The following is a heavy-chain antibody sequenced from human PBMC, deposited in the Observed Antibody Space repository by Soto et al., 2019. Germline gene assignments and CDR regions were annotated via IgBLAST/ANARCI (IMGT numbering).Heavy chain of an antibody. CDR1: GFSLSTSGEA. J-gene: IGHJ6*03. CDR3: AHVPGSGQLLYSYYYYMDV. D-gene: IGHD3-10*01. Sequence: GPTLVNPTQTLTLTCTFSGFSLSTSGEAVGWIRQPPGKALEWLALIYWDDDKRSSPSLKSRLTITKDTSKNQVVLTMTNMAPVDTAAYYCAHVPGSGQLLYSYYYYMDVLGKGTRVTVSS. V-gene: IGHV2-5*02. CDR2: IYWDDDK.